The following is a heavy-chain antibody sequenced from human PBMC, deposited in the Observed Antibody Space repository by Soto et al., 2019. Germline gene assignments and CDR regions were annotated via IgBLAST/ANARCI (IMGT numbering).Heavy chain of an antibody. D-gene: IGHD2-2*01. CDR3: ARDISSSDDAFGI. J-gene: IGHJ3*02. CDR1: GFTFSSYS. V-gene: IGHV3-21*01. Sequence: GGSLRLSCAASGFTFSSYSMNWVRQAPGKGLEWVSSISSSSSYIYYADSVKGRFTISRDNAKNSLHLQMNSLRAEDTAVYYCARDISSSDDAFGIWGQGTMVTVSS. CDR2: ISSSSSYI.